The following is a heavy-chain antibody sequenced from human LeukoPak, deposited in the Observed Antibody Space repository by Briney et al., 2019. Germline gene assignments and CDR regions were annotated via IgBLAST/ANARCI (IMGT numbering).Heavy chain of an antibody. D-gene: IGHD1-7*01. J-gene: IGHJ1*01. CDR2: ISWNSGSI. CDR3: AKSGGHELAEYFQH. V-gene: IGHV3-9*03. Sequence: SGRSLRLSCAASGFTFDDYAMHWVRQAPGKGLEWVSGISWNSGSIGYADSVKGRFTISRDNAKNSLYLQMNSLRAEDMALYYCAKSGGHELAEYFQHWGQGTLVTVSS. CDR1: GFTFDDYA.